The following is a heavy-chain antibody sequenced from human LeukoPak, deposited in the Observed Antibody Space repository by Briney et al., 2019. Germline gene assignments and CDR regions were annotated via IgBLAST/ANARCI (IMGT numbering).Heavy chain of an antibody. CDR1: GGSISSYY. J-gene: IGHJ4*02. Sequence: SETLSLTCTVSGGSISSYYWTWIRQPPGKGLGCIGYIYYSGSTSYNPSLRGRVTISLDTSKSQISLNLSSVTAADTAVYYCARRSENWNSYYFDYWGQGTLVTVSS. CDR3: ARRSENWNSYYFDY. CDR2: IYYSGST. D-gene: IGHD1-7*01. V-gene: IGHV4-59*08.